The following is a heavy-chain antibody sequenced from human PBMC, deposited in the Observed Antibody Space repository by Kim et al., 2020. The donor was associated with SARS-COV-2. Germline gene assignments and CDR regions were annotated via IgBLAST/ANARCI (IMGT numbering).Heavy chain of an antibody. V-gene: IGHV1-2*06. Sequence: ASVKVSCKASGYTFTGYYMHWVRQAPGQGLEWMGRINPNSGGTNYAQKFQGRVTMTRDTSISTAYMELSRLRSDDTAVYYCARVVCSSSAEFDPWGQGTLVTVSS. CDR1: GYTFTGYY. CDR3: ARVVCSSSAEFDP. D-gene: IGHD6-6*01. CDR2: INPNSGGT. J-gene: IGHJ5*02.